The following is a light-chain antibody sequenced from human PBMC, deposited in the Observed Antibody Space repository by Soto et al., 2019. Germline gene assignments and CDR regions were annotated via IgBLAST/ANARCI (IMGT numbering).Light chain of an antibody. J-gene: IGLJ3*02. Sequence: QSALTQPPSASGSPGQSVTISCTGTSSDVGGYNYVSWYQQYPGRAPKLMIYEVTKRPSGVPDRFPGSKSGNTASLTVSGLQAEDEADYYCSSYAAIKNFYFVFGGGTKVTVL. CDR1: SSDVGGYNY. V-gene: IGLV2-8*01. CDR3: SSYAAIKNFYFV. CDR2: EVT.